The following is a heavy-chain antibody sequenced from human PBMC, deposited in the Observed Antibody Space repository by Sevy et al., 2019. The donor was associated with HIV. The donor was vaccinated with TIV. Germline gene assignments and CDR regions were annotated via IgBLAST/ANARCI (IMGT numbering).Heavy chain of an antibody. J-gene: IGHJ4*02. D-gene: IGHD6-19*01. CDR3: ARDHGHGGWLVDY. Sequence: SETLSLTCTVSGGSDSSGSYYWTWIRQPPGKGLEWIGYIYKSGRTNYNPSLKSRVTISVDTSKNQFSLKLSSVTAADTAVYYCARDHGHGGWLVDYWGQGTLVTVSS. V-gene: IGHV4-61*01. CDR1: GGSDSSGSYY. CDR2: IYKSGRT.